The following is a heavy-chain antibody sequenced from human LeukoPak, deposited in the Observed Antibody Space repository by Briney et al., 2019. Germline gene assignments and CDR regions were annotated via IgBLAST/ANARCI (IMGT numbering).Heavy chain of an antibody. CDR1: GFTFSSYG. CDR3: ARDWVGQFDY. Sequence: PGRSLRRSCAASGFTFSSYGMHWVRQAPGKGLEWVAVIWYDGSNKYYADSVKGRFTISRDNSKNTLYLQMNSLRAEDTAVYYCARDWVGQFDYWGQGTLVTVSS. D-gene: IGHD2-15*01. CDR2: IWYDGSNK. V-gene: IGHV3-33*01. J-gene: IGHJ4*02.